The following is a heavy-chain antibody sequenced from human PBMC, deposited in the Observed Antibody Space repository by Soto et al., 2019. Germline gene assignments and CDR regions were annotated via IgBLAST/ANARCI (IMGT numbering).Heavy chain of an antibody. CDR3: SRALAVAGPFDY. CDR1: GGTFSIYA. CDR2: IIPIFGTA. Sequence: QVQLVQSGAEVKKPGSSVKVSCKASGGTFSIYAISWVRQAPGQGLEWMGGIIPIFGTANYAQKFQGRVTITAYESTSTAYMELSSLRSEDTAVYYCSRALAVAGPFDYWGQGTLVTVSS. V-gene: IGHV1-69*12. D-gene: IGHD6-19*01. J-gene: IGHJ4*02.